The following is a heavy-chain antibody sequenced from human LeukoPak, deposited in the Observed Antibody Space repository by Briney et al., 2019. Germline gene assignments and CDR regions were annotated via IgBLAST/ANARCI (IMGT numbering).Heavy chain of an antibody. V-gene: IGHV3-21*01. D-gene: IGHD5-24*01. CDR3: ARGRDGYNLVDAFDI. CDR2: ISSSSIYI. CDR1: GFTFSNYR. Sequence: GGSLRLSCAASGFTFSNYRMNCVRQAPGKGLEWVSSISSSSIYIYYADSLKGRFTISRDNAKNPLYLQMNSLRAEDTAVYYCARGRDGYNLVDAFDIWGQGIMVTVSS. J-gene: IGHJ3*02.